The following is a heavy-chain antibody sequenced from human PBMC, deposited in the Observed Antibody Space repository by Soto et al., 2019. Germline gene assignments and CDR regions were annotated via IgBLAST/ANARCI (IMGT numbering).Heavy chain of an antibody. CDR3: ARVLRVTFDHFFDY. CDR2: IYYSGST. CDR1: GGSISSYY. J-gene: IGHJ4*02. Sequence: SETLSLTCTVSGGSISSYYWGWIRQPPGKGLEWIGYIYYSGSTNYNPSLKSRVTISVDTSKNQFSLKLSSVTAADTAVYYCARVLRVTFDHFFDYWGQGTLVTVSS. V-gene: IGHV4-59*01. D-gene: IGHD5-18*01.